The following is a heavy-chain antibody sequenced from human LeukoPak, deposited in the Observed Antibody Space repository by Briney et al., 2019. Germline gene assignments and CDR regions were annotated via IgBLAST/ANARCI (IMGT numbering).Heavy chain of an antibody. CDR1: GYTFTSYY. Sequence: ASVKVSCKASGYTFTSYYMHWVRQAPGKGLEWMGGFDPEDGETIYAQKFQGRVTMTEDTSTDTAYMELSSLRSEDTAVYYCATGLRGGYNWFDPWGQGTLVTVSS. CDR2: FDPEDGET. V-gene: IGHV1-24*01. J-gene: IGHJ5*02. D-gene: IGHD4-17*01. CDR3: ATGLRGGYNWFDP.